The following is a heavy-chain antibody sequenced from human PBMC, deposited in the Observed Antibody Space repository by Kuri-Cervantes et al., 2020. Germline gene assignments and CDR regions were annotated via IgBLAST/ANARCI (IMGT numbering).Heavy chain of an antibody. D-gene: IGHD2-21*02. J-gene: IGHJ4*02. Sequence: GESLKISCAASGFNFSSYDMHWVRQAPGKGLEWVAVIWYDGSNKYYADSVKGRFTISRDNSKNSLYLQMNSLRAEDTAVYYCARDFSVTNPFSFDYWGQGTLVTVSS. V-gene: IGHV3-33*01. CDR2: IWYDGSNK. CDR1: GFNFSSYD. CDR3: ARDFSVTNPFSFDY.